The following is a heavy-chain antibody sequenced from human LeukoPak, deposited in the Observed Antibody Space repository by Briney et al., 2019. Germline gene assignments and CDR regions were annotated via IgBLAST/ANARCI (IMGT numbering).Heavy chain of an antibody. Sequence: ASVKVSCKASGYTFTGYYMHWVRQAPGQGLEWMGWINPNSGGTNYAQKFQGRVTMTRDTYISTAYMELSRLRSDDTAVYYCAREQDWYSQPNCSSTSCYGFDPWGQGTLVTVSS. J-gene: IGHJ5*02. CDR1: GYTFTGYY. CDR3: AREQDWYSQPNCSSTSCYGFDP. CDR2: INPNSGGT. V-gene: IGHV1-2*02. D-gene: IGHD2-2*01.